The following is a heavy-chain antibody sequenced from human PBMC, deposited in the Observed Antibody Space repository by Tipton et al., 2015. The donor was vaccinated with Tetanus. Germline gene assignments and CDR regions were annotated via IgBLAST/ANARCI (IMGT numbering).Heavy chain of an antibody. CDR1: GFTFSSDW. V-gene: IGHV3-7*01. Sequence: GSLRLSCAASGFTFSSDWMNWVRRVPGKGLEWVANISPDGSGGRSVDSLKGRFTISRDNGKNSLFLQMNNLRAEDTAVYYCLSWGASCNHRSQGSLVTVSS. D-gene: IGHD2-15*01. CDR3: LSWGASCNH. J-gene: IGHJ1*01. CDR2: ISPDGSGG.